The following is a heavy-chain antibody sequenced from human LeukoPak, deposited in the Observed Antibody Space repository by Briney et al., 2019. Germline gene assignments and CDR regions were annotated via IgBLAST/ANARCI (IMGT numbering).Heavy chain of an antibody. V-gene: IGHV3-15*01. D-gene: IGHD6-19*01. CDR3: TTDFAVAGDYYNMDV. Sequence: GGSLRLSCAASGFTFSNAWMSWVRQAPGKGLEWVGRIKSKPDGGTTDYAAPVKGRFTISRDDSKNTLYLQMNSLKTEDTAVYYCTTDFAVAGDYYNMDVWGQGTTVTVSS. J-gene: IGHJ6*02. CDR1: GFTFSNAW. CDR2: IKSKPDGGTT.